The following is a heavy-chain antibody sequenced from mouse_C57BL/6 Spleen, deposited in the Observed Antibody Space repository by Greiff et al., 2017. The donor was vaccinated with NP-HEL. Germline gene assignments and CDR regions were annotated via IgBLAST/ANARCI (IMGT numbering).Heavy chain of an antibody. Sequence: EVQVVESGGDLVKPGGSLKLSCAASGFTFSSYGMSWVRQTPDKRLEWVATISSGGSYTYYPDSVKGRFTISRDNAKNTLYLQMSSLKSEDTAMYYCAAQLGRDYFDYWGQGTTLTVSS. D-gene: IGHD4-1*02. CDR3: AAQLGRDYFDY. CDR1: GFTFSSYG. V-gene: IGHV5-6*01. CDR2: ISSGGSYT. J-gene: IGHJ2*01.